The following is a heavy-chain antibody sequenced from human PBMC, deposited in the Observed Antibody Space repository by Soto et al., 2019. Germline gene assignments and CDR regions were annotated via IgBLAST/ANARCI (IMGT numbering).Heavy chain of an antibody. V-gene: IGHV4-59*01. D-gene: IGHD3-3*01. Sequence: SETLSLTCTVSGGSIRSYYRSWIRQPPGKGLEWIGYIYYSGSTNYNPSLKSRVTISVDTSKNQFSLKLSSVTAADTAVYYCARGFWYYDFWSGYFPMDVWGKGTTVTVSS. CDR2: IYYSGST. CDR3: ARGFWYYDFWSGYFPMDV. CDR1: GGSIRSYY. J-gene: IGHJ6*03.